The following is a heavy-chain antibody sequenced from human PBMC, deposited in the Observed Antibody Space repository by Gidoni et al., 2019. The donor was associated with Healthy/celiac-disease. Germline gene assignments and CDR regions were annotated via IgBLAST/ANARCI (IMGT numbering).Heavy chain of an antibody. Sequence: QVQLVQSGAEVQKPGASVKVSCKASGYTFTSYDINWVRQATGQGLEWMGWMNPNSGNTGYAQKFQGRVTMTRNTSISTAYMELSSLRSEDTAVYYCASPVYSSSSYYYYYYGMDVWGQGTTVTVSS. CDR1: GYTFTSYD. D-gene: IGHD6-13*01. CDR3: ASPVYSSSSYYYYYYGMDV. J-gene: IGHJ6*02. V-gene: IGHV1-8*01. CDR2: MNPNSGNT.